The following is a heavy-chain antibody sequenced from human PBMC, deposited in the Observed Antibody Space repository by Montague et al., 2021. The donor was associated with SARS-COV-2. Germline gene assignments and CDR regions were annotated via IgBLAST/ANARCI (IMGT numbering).Heavy chain of an antibody. D-gene: IGHD3-3*01. CDR2: IYYSGST. J-gene: IGHJ6*02. V-gene: IGHV4-61*01. CDR1: GGSVSSGSYY. Sequence: SETLSLTCTVSGGSVSSGSYYWSWIRQPPGKGLEWIGNIYYSGSTNYNPSLKSRVTISVDTSKNQFSLKLSSVTAADTAVYYCARDPWRITIFGVVTRYGMDVWGQGTTVTVSS. CDR3: ARDPWRITIFGVVTRYGMDV.